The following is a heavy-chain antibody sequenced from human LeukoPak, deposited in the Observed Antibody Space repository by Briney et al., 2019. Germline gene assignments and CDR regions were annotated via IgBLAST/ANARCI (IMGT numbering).Heavy chain of an antibody. CDR1: GSTFTSYG. CDR3: ARDRRDILTGPQSSDAFDI. CDR2: ISVYNGNT. D-gene: IGHD3-9*01. J-gene: IGHJ3*02. Sequence: ASVKLSCTASGSTFTSYGISWVRHAPGQGLEWMGWISVYNGNTNYAQKLQGRVTLTTDTATSTAYMELRSLRSDDTAVYYCARDRRDILTGPQSSDAFDIWGQGTMVTVSS. V-gene: IGHV1-18*01.